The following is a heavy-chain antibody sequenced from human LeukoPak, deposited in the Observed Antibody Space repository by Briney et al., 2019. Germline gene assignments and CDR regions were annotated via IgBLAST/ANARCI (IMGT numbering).Heavy chain of an antibody. V-gene: IGHV1-69*04. CDR2: IIPILGIA. CDR3: AREGVVPAADGGWFDP. D-gene: IGHD2-2*01. CDR1: GGTFSSYT. J-gene: IGHJ5*02. Sequence: GASVKVSCKASGGTFSSYTISWVRQAPGQGLEWMGRIIPILGIANNAQKFQGRVTITADKSTSTAYMELISLRSEDTAVYYCAREGVVPAADGGWFDPWGQGTLVTVSS.